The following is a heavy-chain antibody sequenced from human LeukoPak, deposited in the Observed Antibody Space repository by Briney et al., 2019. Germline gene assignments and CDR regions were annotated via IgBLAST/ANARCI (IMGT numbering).Heavy chain of an antibody. CDR1: GFTFSTYA. Sequence: GGSLRLSCAASGFTFSTYAMSWVRQAPGKGLEWVSGISGRDGSTYYADSVKGRFTISRGISKNTLYLQMNSLRAEDMAVYYCAKDGGQGADYWGQGTLVTVSS. CDR2: ISGRDGST. J-gene: IGHJ4*02. CDR3: AKDGGQGADY. V-gene: IGHV3-23*01. D-gene: IGHD3-16*01.